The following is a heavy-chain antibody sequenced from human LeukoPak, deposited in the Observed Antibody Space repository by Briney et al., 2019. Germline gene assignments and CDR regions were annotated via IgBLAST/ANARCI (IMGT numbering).Heavy chain of an antibody. V-gene: IGHV1-18*01. CDR1: GYTFTNYA. Sequence: ASVKVSCKASGYTFTNYAISWVRQAPGQGLEWVGWISAYNGNTNYAQKLQGRVTITRNTSISTAYMELSSLRSEDTAVYYCARGGAYCGGDCYFTWYFDLWGRGTLVTVSS. D-gene: IGHD2-21*02. J-gene: IGHJ2*01. CDR3: ARGGAYCGGDCYFTWYFDL. CDR2: ISAYNGNT.